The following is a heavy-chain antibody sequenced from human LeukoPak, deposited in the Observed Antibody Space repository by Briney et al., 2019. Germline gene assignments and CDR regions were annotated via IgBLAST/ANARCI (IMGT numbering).Heavy chain of an antibody. J-gene: IGHJ3*02. CDR3: ARDGPRSAAAGIYAFDI. CDR2: INPSGGST. CDR1: GYTFTGYY. V-gene: IGHV1-46*01. Sequence: GASVKVSCKASGYTFTGYYMHWVRQAPGQGLEWMGIINPSGGSTSYAQKFQGRVTMTRDTSTSTVYMELSSLRSEDTAVYYCARDGPRSAAAGIYAFDIWRQGPMVTVPS. D-gene: IGHD6-13*01.